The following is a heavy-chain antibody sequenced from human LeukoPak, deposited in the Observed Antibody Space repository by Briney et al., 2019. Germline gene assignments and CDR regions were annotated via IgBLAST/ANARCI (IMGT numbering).Heavy chain of an antibody. J-gene: IGHJ6*03. V-gene: IGHV3-23*01. Sequence: GGSLRLSCAASGFTFSSYAMSWVRQAPGKGLEWVSGISGSGGSKYYADSVKGRFTISRDNSKNTLYLQMNSLRAEDTAVYYCGKGTVVTLGFYYYMDVWGKETTVSVS. D-gene: IGHD4-23*01. CDR3: GKGTVVTLGFYYYMDV. CDR2: ISGSGGSK. CDR1: GFTFSSYA.